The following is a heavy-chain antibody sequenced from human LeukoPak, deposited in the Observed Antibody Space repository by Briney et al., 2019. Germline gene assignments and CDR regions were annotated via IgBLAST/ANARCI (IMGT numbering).Heavy chain of an antibody. J-gene: IGHJ4*02. Sequence: PGGSLRLSCAASGFTFSSYAMSWVRQAPGKGLEWVSAISGSGGSTYYADSVKGRFIISRDNSKNTLYLQMNSLRAEDTAVYYCAKDLRGYSYGSDYWGQGTLVTVSS. V-gene: IGHV3-23*01. CDR1: GFTFSSYA. D-gene: IGHD5-18*01. CDR3: AKDLRGYSYGSDY. CDR2: ISGSGGST.